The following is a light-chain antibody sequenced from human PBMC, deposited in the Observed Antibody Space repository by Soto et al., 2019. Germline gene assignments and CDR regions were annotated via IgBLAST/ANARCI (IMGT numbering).Light chain of an antibody. J-gene: IGKJ1*01. Sequence: DIQMTQSPSTLSGSVGDRVTLTCRASQTISSWLAWYQQKPGKAPKLLIYKASTLKSGVPSRFSGSGSGTDFTLTISCLQSEDFATYYCQQYYSYPRTFGQGTKVDIK. CDR2: KAS. CDR1: QTISSW. CDR3: QQYYSYPRT. V-gene: IGKV1-5*03.